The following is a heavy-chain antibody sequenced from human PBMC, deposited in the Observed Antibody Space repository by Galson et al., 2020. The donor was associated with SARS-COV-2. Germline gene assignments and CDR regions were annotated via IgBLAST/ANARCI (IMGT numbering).Heavy chain of an antibody. CDR3: AKVSYGSGSFDYYYYYGMDV. D-gene: IGHD3-10*01. Sequence: GESLKISCAASGFTFSSYAMSWVRQAPGKGLEWVSAISGSGGSTYYADSVKGRFTISRDNSKNTLYLQMNSLRAEDTAVYYCAKVSYGSGSFDYYYYYGMDVWGQGTTVTVSS. J-gene: IGHJ6*02. CDR1: GFTFSSYA. CDR2: ISGSGGST. V-gene: IGHV3-23*01.